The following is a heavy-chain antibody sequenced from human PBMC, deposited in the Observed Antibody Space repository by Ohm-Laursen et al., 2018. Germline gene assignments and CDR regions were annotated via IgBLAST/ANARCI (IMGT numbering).Heavy chain of an antibody. Sequence: SDTLSLTCTVSGGSISSYYWSWIRQPPGKGLEWIGYIYYSGSTNYNPSLKSRVPISVDTSKNQFSLKLSSVTAADTAVYYCARHERALILDYWGQGTLVTVSS. CDR1: GGSISSYY. CDR3: ARHERALILDY. D-gene: IGHD1-26*01. V-gene: IGHV4-59*08. CDR2: IYYSGST. J-gene: IGHJ4*02.